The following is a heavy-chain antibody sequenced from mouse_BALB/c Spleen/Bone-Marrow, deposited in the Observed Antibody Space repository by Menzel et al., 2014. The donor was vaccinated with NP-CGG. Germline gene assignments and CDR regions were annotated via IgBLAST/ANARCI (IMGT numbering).Heavy chain of an antibody. D-gene: IGHD1-1*01. CDR3: ARLSYYGRFAY. CDR2: ISPDSSTI. Sequence: DVKLVESGGGLVQPGGSLELSCAASGFDFSRYWMSWVRQAPGKGLEWIGEISPDSSTINYTPSRKDKFIISRDNAKNTLYLQMSKVRSEDTALYYCARLSYYGRFAYWGQGTLVTVSA. V-gene: IGHV4-1*02. CDR1: GFDFSRYW. J-gene: IGHJ3*01.